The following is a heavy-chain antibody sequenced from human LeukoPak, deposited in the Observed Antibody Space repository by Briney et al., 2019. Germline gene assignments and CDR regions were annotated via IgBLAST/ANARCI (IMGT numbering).Heavy chain of an antibody. V-gene: IGHV1-8*02. Sequence: GASVKVSCKASGGTFSSYAISWVRQAPGQGLEWMGWMNPNSGNTGSAQRFQGRVTMTRNTSISTAYMELSSLRSEDTAVYYCARGRTTVTEDYWGQGTLVTVSS. D-gene: IGHD4-17*01. CDR2: MNPNSGNT. CDR3: ARGRTTVTEDY. CDR1: GGTFSSYA. J-gene: IGHJ4*02.